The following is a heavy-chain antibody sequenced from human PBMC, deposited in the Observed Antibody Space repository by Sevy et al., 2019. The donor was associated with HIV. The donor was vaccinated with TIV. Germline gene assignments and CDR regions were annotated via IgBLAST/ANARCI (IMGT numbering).Heavy chain of an antibody. CDR1: GFTFSSYA. V-gene: IGHV3-23*01. D-gene: IGHD2-21*02. Sequence: GGSLRLSCAASGFTFSSYAMSWVHQAPGKGLEWVSAISGSGGSTYYADSVKGRFTISRDNSKNTLYLQMNSLRAEDTAVYYCAKKRKGDQGPLDYWGQGTLVTVSS. CDR3: AKKRKGDQGPLDY. J-gene: IGHJ4*02. CDR2: ISGSGGST.